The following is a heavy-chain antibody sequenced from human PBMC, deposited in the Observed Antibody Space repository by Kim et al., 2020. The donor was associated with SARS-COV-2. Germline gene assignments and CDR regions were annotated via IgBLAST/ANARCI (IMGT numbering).Heavy chain of an antibody. D-gene: IGHD3-10*01. CDR3: ARVGVSGSSPNFDS. J-gene: IGHJ4*02. V-gene: IGHV4-59*01. Sequence: SNSSLRSRVAISVDTSTNQVSLKLASLTAADTAVYYCARVGVSGSSPNFDSWGQGTLVTVSS.